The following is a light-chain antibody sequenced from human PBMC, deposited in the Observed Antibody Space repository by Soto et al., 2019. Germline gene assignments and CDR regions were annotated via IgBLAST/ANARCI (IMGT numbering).Light chain of an antibody. CDR1: QGIRND. CDR2: AAS. V-gene: IGKV1-6*01. J-gene: IGKJ5*01. CDR3: QQYSHLIT. Sequence: AIQMTQSPSSLSASVGDRVTITCRASQGIRNDLGWYQQKPGKAPKLLIYAASSLQSGVPSRFSGSGSGTDFTLTISSLHPEDIATYYCQQYSHLITFGQGTRLEIK.